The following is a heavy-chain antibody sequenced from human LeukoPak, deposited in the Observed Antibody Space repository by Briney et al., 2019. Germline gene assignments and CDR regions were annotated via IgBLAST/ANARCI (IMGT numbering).Heavy chain of an antibody. CDR2: ITPKSGGT. CDR3: TRGVLLLERGAFDI. D-gene: IGHD1-1*01. J-gene: IGHJ3*02. V-gene: IGHV1-2*02. Sequence: ASVKVSCKTSGYTFTVYYIHWVRQAPGQGLEWMGWITPKSGGTNYAQKFQGRVTMTRDTSISTVYMELRGLRSDDTAVYYCTRGVLLLERGAFDIWGQGTMVTVSS. CDR1: GYTFTVYY.